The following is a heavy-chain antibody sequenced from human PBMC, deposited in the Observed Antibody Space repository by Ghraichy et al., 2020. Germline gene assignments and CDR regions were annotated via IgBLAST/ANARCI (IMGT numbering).Heavy chain of an antibody. CDR2: IYWNDDK. J-gene: IGHJ3*02. V-gene: IGHV2-5*01. D-gene: IGHD3-10*01. CDR3: ARMSKTWFGLDAFDI. Sequence: SGPTLVKPTQTLTLTCTFSGFSLSTSGVGVGWIRQPPGKALEWLALIYWNDDKRYSPSLKSRLTITKDTSKNQVVLTMTNMDPVDTTTYYCARMSKTWFGLDAFDIWGQGTMVTVSS. CDR1: GFSLSTSGVG.